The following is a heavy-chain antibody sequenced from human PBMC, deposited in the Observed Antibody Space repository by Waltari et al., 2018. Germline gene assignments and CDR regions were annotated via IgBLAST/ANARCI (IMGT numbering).Heavy chain of an antibody. Sequence: QVQLVQSEAEVKKPGASVKVSCKVSGYTLTAISMHWVRQAPGKGLEWMGFFDPEDGETIYAQKFEGRVSMTEDTSTDTAYMELSSLRFEDTALYYCAPSRRERADGSYFDSWGQGTLVTVSS. CDR1: GYTLTAIS. CDR3: APSRRERADGSYFDS. V-gene: IGHV1-24*01. J-gene: IGHJ4*02. CDR2: FDPEDGET. D-gene: IGHD1-26*01.